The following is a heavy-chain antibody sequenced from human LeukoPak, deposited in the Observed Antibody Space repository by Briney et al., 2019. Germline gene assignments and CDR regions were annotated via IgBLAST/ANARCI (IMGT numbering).Heavy chain of an antibody. CDR3: ARDYATLDV. CDR2: ISSSGSII. D-gene: IGHD2-2*01. V-gene: IGHV3-11*01. CDR1: GFSYIVYY. Sequence: GAALLLSCVGTGFSYIVYYMSWIGPGQRPGLDWVSYISSSGSIIYYADSVKGRFTISRENTKNSLYLQMNSLRAEDTAMYYCARDYATLDVWGQGTTVTVSS. J-gene: IGHJ6*02.